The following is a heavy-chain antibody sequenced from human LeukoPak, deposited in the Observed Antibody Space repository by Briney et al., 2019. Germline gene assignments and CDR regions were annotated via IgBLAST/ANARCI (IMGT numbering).Heavy chain of an antibody. CDR3: ARGLLGAIGKFDP. J-gene: IGHJ5*02. V-gene: IGHV4-59*01. CDR1: GGSIRSYY. D-gene: IGHD1-26*01. Sequence: TPSETLSLTCTVSGGSIRSYYCSWIRQPPGKGLEWIGFIYYSGSTNYNPSLKSRVTISVDTSKNQFSLKLSSVTAADTAVYYCARGLLGAIGKFDPWGQGTLVTVSS. CDR2: IYYSGST.